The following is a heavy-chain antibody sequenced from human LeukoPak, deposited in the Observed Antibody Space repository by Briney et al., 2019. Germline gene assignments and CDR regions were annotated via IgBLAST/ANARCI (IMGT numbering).Heavy chain of an antibody. J-gene: IGHJ5*02. Sequence: ASVKVSCKASGYTFTSYDINWVRQAPGQGLEWMGWMNPNSGNTGYAQKFHGRVTITRNTSISTAYMELSSLRSEDTAVYYCARGLSGSYSKLVWFDPWGQGTLVTVSS. D-gene: IGHD1-26*01. CDR3: ARGLSGSYSKLVWFDP. CDR1: GYTFTSYD. CDR2: MNPNSGNT. V-gene: IGHV1-8*03.